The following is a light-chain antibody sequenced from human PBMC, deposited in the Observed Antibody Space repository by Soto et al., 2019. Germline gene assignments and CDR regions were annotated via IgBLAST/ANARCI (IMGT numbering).Light chain of an antibody. J-gene: IGKJ4*01. Sequence: EIALTQSPATLSLSPGERATLSCRASQSISSYLAWYQQRPGQAPRLLIYDTNDRALGIPPRFSGSGSGTDFTLTINTLEPEDSAVYYCQQRSDWALTFGGGTKVEI. CDR1: QSISSY. CDR3: QQRSDWALT. V-gene: IGKV3-11*01. CDR2: DTN.